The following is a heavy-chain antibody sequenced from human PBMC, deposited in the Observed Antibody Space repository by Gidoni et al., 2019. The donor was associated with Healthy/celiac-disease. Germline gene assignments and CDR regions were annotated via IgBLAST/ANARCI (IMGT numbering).Heavy chain of an antibody. CDR3: AREKYYYGSGSYLYETGAYYYGMDV. J-gene: IGHJ6*02. D-gene: IGHD3-10*01. CDR2: IYSGGST. CDR1: GFTVSSNY. Sequence: GGSLRLSCAASGFTVSSNYMSWVRQAPGKGLEWVSVIYSGGSTYYADSVKGRFTISRDNSKNTLYLQMNSLRAEDTAVYYCAREKYYYGSGSYLYETGAYYYGMDVWGQGTTVTVSS. V-gene: IGHV3-66*01.